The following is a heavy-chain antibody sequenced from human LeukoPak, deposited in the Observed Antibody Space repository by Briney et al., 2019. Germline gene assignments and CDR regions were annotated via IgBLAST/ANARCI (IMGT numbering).Heavy chain of an antibody. V-gene: IGHV5-51*01. CDR2: IYPGDSDS. CDR1: GYSFTSYW. CDR3: ARPGITGTTTGFLDY. D-gene: IGHD1-7*01. J-gene: IGHJ4*02. Sequence: GESLKFSCKGSGYSFTSYWIGWVRQMPGKGLEWMGIIYPGDSDSRYSPSFQGQVTISADKSISTAYLQWSSLKASDTAMYYCARPGITGTTTGFLDYWGQGTLVTVSS.